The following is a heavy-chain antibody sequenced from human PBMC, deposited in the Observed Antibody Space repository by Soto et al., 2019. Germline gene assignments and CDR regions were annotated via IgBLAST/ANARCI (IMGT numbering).Heavy chain of an antibody. CDR1: GYTFTGYY. Sequence: GASVKVSCKASGYTFTGYYIHWVRQAPGQGLEWVGWINPNSGATTYAQKFQGRVTMTRDTSIITAHMELSRLRSDDTAIYYCARDMVSTIGDFDYWGQGTLVTVSS. CDR2: INPNSGAT. D-gene: IGHD3-16*01. V-gene: IGHV1-2*02. J-gene: IGHJ4*02. CDR3: ARDMVSTIGDFDY.